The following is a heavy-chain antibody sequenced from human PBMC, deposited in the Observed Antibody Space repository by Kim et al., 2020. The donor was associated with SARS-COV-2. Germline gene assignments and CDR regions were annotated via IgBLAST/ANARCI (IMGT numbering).Heavy chain of an antibody. CDR1: GGSISSGGYY. D-gene: IGHD2-2*01. CDR3: ATISTSQYYYYGMDV. J-gene: IGHJ6*02. V-gene: IGHV4-31*03. CDR2: IYYSGST. Sequence: SETLSLTCTVSGGSISSGGYYWSWIRQHPGKGLEWIGYIYYSGSTYYNPSLKSRVTISVDTSKNQFSLKLSSVTAADTAVYYCATISTSQYYYYGMDVWGQGTTVTVSS.